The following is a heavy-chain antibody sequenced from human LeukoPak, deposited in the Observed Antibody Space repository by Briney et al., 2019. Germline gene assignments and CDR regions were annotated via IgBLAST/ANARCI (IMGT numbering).Heavy chain of an antibody. V-gene: IGHV3-74*01. D-gene: IGHD2-15*01. CDR3: VVGGSPGY. CDR1: GLAFSAYK. J-gene: IGHJ4*02. CDR2: ISTDGYTT. Sequence: PGGPMRLSCAASGLAFSAYKMHWVRQAPRKGLVWVSRISTDGYTTDYADFVQGRFTASRDNTKNTWSLEMNSLRAEDTAVYYCVVGGSPGYWGQGTLVTLSS.